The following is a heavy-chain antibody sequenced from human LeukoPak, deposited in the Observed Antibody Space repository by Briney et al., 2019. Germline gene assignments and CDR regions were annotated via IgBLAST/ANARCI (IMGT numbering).Heavy chain of an antibody. J-gene: IGHJ5*02. CDR1: GFTFDDYA. CDR2: ISWNSGSI. V-gene: IGHV3-9*01. D-gene: IGHD6-19*01. Sequence: PGGSLRLSCAASGFTFDDYAMHWVRQAPGKGLEWVSGISWNSGSIGYADSVKGRFTISRDNAKTSLYLQMNSLRAEDTALYYCAKDSGIAVAGTPGISWGQGTLVTVSS. CDR3: AKDSGIAVAGTPGIS.